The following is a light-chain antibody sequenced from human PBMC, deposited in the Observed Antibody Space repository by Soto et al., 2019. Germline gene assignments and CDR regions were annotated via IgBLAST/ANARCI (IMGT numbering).Light chain of an antibody. CDR3: QQYKSYSPT. J-gene: IGKJ1*01. CDR2: VAS. Sequence: DIQMTQSPSTLSASVGDRVTITCRASQSVDNWLAWYQRRPGKAPKLLLYVASTLEVGVPSRFSGSGSGTAFSLTTNSLQPDGSATYYCQQYKSYSPTFGQGTKVEIK. V-gene: IGKV1-5*03. CDR1: QSVDNW.